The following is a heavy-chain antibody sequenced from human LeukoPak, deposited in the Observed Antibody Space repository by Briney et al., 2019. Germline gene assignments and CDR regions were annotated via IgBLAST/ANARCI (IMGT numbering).Heavy chain of an antibody. J-gene: IGHJ4*02. Sequence: GGSLRLSCQASGFTFSSHAMTWVRQAPGKGLEWVSTISGSGCSTYFADSVKGRFAISRDNSKNTLSLQMNSLRAEDTAFYFCAQDPAGVVINWGQGTLVTVSS. CDR1: GFTFSSHA. CDR3: AQDPAGVVIN. D-gene: IGHD3-22*01. V-gene: IGHV3-23*01. CDR2: ISGSGCST.